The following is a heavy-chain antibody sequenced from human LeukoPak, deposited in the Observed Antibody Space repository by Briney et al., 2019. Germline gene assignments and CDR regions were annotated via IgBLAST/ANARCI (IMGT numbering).Heavy chain of an antibody. CDR2: IYYSGST. D-gene: IGHD3-16*01. CDR1: GGSISSYY. Sequence: SETLSLTCAVSGGSISSYYWSWIRQPPGKGLEWIGYIYYSGSTNYNPSLKSRVTISVDTSKNQFSLKLSSVTAADTAVYYCAGESSHKGAHYMDVWGKGTTVTISS. CDR3: AGESSHKGAHYMDV. V-gene: IGHV4-59*01. J-gene: IGHJ6*03.